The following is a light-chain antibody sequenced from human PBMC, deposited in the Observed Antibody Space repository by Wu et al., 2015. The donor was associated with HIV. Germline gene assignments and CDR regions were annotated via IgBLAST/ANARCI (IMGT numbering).Light chain of an antibody. V-gene: IGKV3-11*01. CDR2: DSS. CDR1: QSGNS. J-gene: IGKJ2*01. Sequence: EVVLTQSPGTLSQSPGESATLFCKVSQSGNSLTWIQKRRGQAPRLLIYDSSRRASGVPDRFIGSGSGTDFSLTIKNVIREDFAVYFCQQFEFFGLGTALEI. CDR3: QQFEF.